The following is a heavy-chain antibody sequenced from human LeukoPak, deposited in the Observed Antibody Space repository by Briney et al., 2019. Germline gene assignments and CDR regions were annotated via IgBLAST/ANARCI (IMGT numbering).Heavy chain of an antibody. CDR3: GRDPNGDYFGAFEF. CDR2: INAGGGET. Sequence: PGGSLRLSCAASGFTFSTYAMTWVRQAAEKGLEWVSIINAGGGETYYADSVKGRFTISRDNSKNTLYLQMNSLRVGDTAVYYCGRDPNGDYFGAFEFWGQETLVTVSA. J-gene: IGHJ3*01. CDR1: GFTFSTYA. V-gene: IGHV3-23*01. D-gene: IGHD4-17*01.